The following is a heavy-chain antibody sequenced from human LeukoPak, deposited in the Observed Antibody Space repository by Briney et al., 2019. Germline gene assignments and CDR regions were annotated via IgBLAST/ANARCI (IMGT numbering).Heavy chain of an antibody. CDR1: GGSISSYY. Sequence: PSETLSLTCTVSGGSISSYYWSWIRQPAGKGLEWIGRIYTSGSTNYNPSLKSRVTMSVDTSKNQFSLKLSSVTAADTAVYYCARDHYYCSGGSCYEGSLDYWGQGTLVTVSS. J-gene: IGHJ4*02. V-gene: IGHV4-4*07. D-gene: IGHD2-15*01. CDR2: IYTSGST. CDR3: ARDHYYCSGGSCYEGSLDY.